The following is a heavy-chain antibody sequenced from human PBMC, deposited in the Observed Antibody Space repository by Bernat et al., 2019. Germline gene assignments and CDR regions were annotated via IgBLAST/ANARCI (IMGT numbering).Heavy chain of an antibody. V-gene: IGHV3-15*01. CDR3: ATDSVESQTPFNAFDV. J-gene: IGHJ3*01. CDR1: GFTFSNAW. Sequence: VQLVESGGGLVEPGGSLRLSCIASGFTFSNAWMNWVRQAPGEGLEWVGRIRSQAAGGTIDYAAPVKGRFTLSRDDSKNTLYLQMSSLKTEDTAVYYCATDSVESQTPFNAFDVWGQGTMVTVSS. CDR2: IRSQAAGGTI.